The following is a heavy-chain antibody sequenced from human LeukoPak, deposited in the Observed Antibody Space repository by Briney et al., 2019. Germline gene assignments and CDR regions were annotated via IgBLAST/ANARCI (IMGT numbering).Heavy chain of an antibody. V-gene: IGHV3-9*01. CDR3: AKDSYYDSSGYRTLGYYGMAV. CDR2: ISWNSGSI. Sequence: GGSLRLSCAASGFTFDDYAMHWVRQAPGKGLEWVSGISWNSGSIGYADSVKGRFTISRDNAKNSLYLQMNSLRAEDTALYYCAKDSYYDSSGYRTLGYYGMAVWGQGTTVTVYS. D-gene: IGHD3-22*01. CDR1: GFTFDDYA. J-gene: IGHJ6*02.